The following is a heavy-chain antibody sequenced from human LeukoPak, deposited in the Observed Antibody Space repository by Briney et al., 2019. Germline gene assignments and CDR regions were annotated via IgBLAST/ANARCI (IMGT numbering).Heavy chain of an antibody. Sequence: ASVKVSCKASGGTFSSYAISWVRQAPGQGLEWMGWINPNSGGTNYAQKFQGRVTMTRDTSISTAYMELSRLRSDDTAVYYCARGEWAFDYWGQGTLVTVSS. CDR3: ARGEWAFDY. CDR2: INPNSGGT. J-gene: IGHJ4*02. D-gene: IGHD3-3*01. CDR1: GGTFSSYA. V-gene: IGHV1-2*02.